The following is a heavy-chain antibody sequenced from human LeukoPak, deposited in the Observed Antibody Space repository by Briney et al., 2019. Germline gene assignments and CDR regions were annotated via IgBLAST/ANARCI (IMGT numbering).Heavy chain of an antibody. CDR1: GGSISSSNW. J-gene: IGHJ4*02. CDR2: IYHSGSA. CDR3: ARAPYSSSWYPSLYYFDY. D-gene: IGHD6-13*01. Sequence: SETLSLTCAVSGGSISSSNWWSWVRQPPGKGLEWIGEIYHSGSANYNPSLKSRVTISVDKSKNQFSLKLSSVTAADTAVYYCARAPYSSSWYPSLYYFDYWGQGTLVTVSS. V-gene: IGHV4-4*02.